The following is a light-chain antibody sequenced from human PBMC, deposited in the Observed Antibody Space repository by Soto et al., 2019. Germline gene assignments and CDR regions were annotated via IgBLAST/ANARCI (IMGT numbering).Light chain of an antibody. CDR3: QQYYSAPWT. Sequence: DIVMTQSPDSLAVSLGERTSINCKSSQSVLHSSNNRNYLAWYQQKPGQPPKLLIYWASTRESGVPDRFSGSGSGTDFSLTISSLQAADVAVYYCQQYYSAPWTFGQGTKVDIK. J-gene: IGKJ1*01. CDR2: WAS. V-gene: IGKV4-1*01. CDR1: QSVLHSSNNRNY.